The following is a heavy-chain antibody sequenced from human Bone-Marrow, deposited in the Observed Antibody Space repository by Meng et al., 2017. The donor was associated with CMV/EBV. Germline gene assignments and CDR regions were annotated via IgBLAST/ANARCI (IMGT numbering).Heavy chain of an antibody. D-gene: IGHD2-15*01. V-gene: IGHV3-30*04. J-gene: IGHJ2*01. Sequence: GGSLRLSCAASGFTFSSYAMHWVRQAPGKGLEWVAVISYDGSNKYYADSVKGRFTISRDNSKNTLYLQMNSLRAEDTAVYYCARDPVATGYWYFELWGRGTLVTVSS. CDR1: GFTFSSYA. CDR2: ISYDGSNK. CDR3: ARDPVATGYWYFEL.